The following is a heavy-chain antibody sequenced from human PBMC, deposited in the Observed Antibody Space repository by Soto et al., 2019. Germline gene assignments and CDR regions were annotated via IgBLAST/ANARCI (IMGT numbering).Heavy chain of an antibody. CDR3: ARGEQWLVDAFDI. CDR1: GFNVSSNY. D-gene: IGHD6-19*01. Sequence: PGRSLRLSCAASGFNVSSNYMSRVLQAPGKGLEWVSVIYSGGSTYYADSVKGRFTISRDNSKNTLYLQMNSLRAEDTAVYYCARGEQWLVDAFDIWGQGTMVTVSS. CDR2: IYSGGST. J-gene: IGHJ3*02. V-gene: IGHV3-53*01.